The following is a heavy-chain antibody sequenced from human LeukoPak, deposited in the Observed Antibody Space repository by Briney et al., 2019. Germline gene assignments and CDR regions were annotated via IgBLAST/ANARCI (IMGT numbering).Heavy chain of an antibody. V-gene: IGHV4-59*01. D-gene: IGHD3-22*01. CDR2: IYYSGST. CDR3: ARGADSSGYYSIFYFDY. Sequence: SETLSLTCTVSGGSISSNYWNWIRQPTGKGLEWIGYIYYSGSTNYNPSLKSRVTISVDTSKNQFSLKLSSVTAADTAVYYCARGADSSGYYSIFYFDYWGQGTLVTVSS. CDR1: GGSISSNY. J-gene: IGHJ4*02.